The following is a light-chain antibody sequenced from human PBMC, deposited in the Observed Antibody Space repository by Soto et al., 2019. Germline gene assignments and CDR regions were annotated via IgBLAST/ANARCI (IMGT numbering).Light chain of an antibody. V-gene: IGKV3-20*01. J-gene: IGKJ4*01. CDR1: QSVSSNY. CDR2: SAS. Sequence: EIVLTQSPDTLSLSPGERVTLSCRASQSVSSNYLAWYQQKPGQAPRLLIYSASSRATGIPDRFSGSGSGTDFTLTISRLEPEDFAVYYCQQYGGSPRVTFGGGTKVEIK. CDR3: QQYGGSPRVT.